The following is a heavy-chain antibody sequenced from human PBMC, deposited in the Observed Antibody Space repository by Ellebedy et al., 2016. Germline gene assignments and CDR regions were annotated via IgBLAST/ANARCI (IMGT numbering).Heavy chain of an antibody. D-gene: IGHD5-12*01. J-gene: IGHJ4*02. CDR2: TYPGDSDT. CDR3: AARGNLYSGYDF. Sequence: GESLKISXKGSGYRFTNYWIAWVRQMPGKGLEWMGITYPGDSDTRCSPSFRGQVTISVDKSMSTAYLQWSSLKASDTAMYYCAARGNLYSGYDFWGQGTLVTVSS. V-gene: IGHV5-51*01. CDR1: GYRFTNYW.